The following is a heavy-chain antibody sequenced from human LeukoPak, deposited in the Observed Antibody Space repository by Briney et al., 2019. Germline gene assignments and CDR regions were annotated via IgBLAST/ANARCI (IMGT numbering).Heavy chain of an antibody. CDR2: LSGSGSTT. CDR1: GFTFSSYW. V-gene: IGHV3-23*01. D-gene: IGHD6-13*01. Sequence: GGSLRLSCAASGFTFSSYWMHWVRQAPGKGLEWVSALSGSGSTTYYADSVKGRFTISRDNSKNTLFLEMNSLRVEDTAVYYCAKAGYSSSWPLDYWGQGTQVTVSS. J-gene: IGHJ4*02. CDR3: AKAGYSSSWPLDY.